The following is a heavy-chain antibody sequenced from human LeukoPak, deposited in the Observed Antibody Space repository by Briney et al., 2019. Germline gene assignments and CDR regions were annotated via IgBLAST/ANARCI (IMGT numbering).Heavy chain of an antibody. CDR2: ISSSSSYI. V-gene: IGHV3-21*01. CDR3: ARDGYDFWSGYQSSY. J-gene: IGHJ4*02. D-gene: IGHD3-3*01. CDR1: GFTFSSYS. Sequence: GGSLRLSCAASGFTFSSYSMNWVRQAPEKGLEWVSSISSSSSYIYYADSVKGRFTISRDNAKNSVYLQMNSLRAEDTAVYYCARDGYDFWSGYQSSYWGQGTLVTVSS.